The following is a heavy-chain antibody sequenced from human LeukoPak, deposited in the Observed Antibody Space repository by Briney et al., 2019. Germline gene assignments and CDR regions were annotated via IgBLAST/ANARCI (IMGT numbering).Heavy chain of an antibody. CDR3: ARGCSSTSCYLYFDY. D-gene: IGHD2-2*01. CDR2: IYHSGST. V-gene: IGHV4-30-2*01. CDR1: DGSISSGGYS. Sequence: SQTLSLTCAVSDGSISSGGYSWSWIRQPPGKGLEWIGYIYHSGSTYYNPSLKSRVTISVGRSKNQFSLKLSSVTAADTAVYYCARGCSSTSCYLYFDYWGQGTLVTVSS. J-gene: IGHJ4*02.